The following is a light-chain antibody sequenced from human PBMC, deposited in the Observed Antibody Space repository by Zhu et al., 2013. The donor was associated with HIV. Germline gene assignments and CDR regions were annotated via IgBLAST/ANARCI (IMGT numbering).Light chain of an antibody. Sequence: DIQVTQSPSFLSAFVGARVNITCRTSRAITNYLAWYHQRPGRSPQVLISAASVLQSGVSSRFSGSSSGTLFTLTIAALQAQDAGTYYCQTYNGPPYIFGGGTKMEI. CDR2: AAS. V-gene: IGKV1-27*01. J-gene: IGKJ4*01. CDR1: RAITNY. CDR3: QTYNGPPYI.